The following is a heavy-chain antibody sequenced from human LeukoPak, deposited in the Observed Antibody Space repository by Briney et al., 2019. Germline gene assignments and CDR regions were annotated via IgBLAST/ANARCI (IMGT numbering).Heavy chain of an antibody. Sequence: PSETLSLTCTVSGGSISSYYWSWIRQPPGKGLEWIGYIYYSGSTNYNPSLKSRVTISVDTSKNQFSLKLSSVTAADTAVYYCARGRAAAGWFDPWGQGTLVTVSS. J-gene: IGHJ5*02. CDR3: ARGRAAAGWFDP. V-gene: IGHV4-59*01. D-gene: IGHD6-13*01. CDR2: IYYSGST. CDR1: GGSISSYY.